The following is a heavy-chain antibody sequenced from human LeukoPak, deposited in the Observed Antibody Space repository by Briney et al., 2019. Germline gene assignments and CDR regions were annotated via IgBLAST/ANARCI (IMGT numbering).Heavy chain of an antibody. V-gene: IGHV3-30*03. D-gene: IGHD2-15*01. J-gene: IGHJ5*02. CDR1: GFTFSSFG. CDR2: ISYDGTNK. Sequence: PGRSLRLSCAASGFTFSSFGMHWVRQAPGKGLDWVAVISYDGTNKYYADSVKGRFTISRDNARNSLYLQMNTLRAEDTAVYSCARGADGVSSNSRGWFDPWGQGTLVTVSS. CDR3: ARGADGVSSNSRGWFDP.